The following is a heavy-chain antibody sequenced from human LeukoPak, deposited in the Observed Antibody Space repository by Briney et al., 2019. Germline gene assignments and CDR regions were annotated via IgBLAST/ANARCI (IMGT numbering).Heavy chain of an antibody. CDR2: IIPIFGTA. D-gene: IGHD1-26*01. J-gene: IGHJ4*02. CDR1: GGTFSSYA. CDR3: ARSEIGSGSYYDPPFDY. V-gene: IGHV1-69*05. Sequence: ASVKVSCKASGGTFSSYAISWVRQAPGQGLEWMGGIIPIFGTANYAQKFQGRVTITTDESTSTAYMELSSLRSEDTAVYYCARSEIGSGSYYDPPFDYWGQGTLVTASS.